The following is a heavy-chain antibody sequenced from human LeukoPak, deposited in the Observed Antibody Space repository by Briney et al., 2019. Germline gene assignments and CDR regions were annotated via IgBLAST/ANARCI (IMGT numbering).Heavy chain of an antibody. CDR1: GGSFSGYY. Sequence: SETLSLTCAVYGGSFSGYYWSWIRQPPGKGLEWIGEINHSGSTNYNPSLKSRVTISVDTSKNQFSLKLSSVTAADTAVYYCASAGYSYGRGAVYFQHWGQGTLVTVSS. CDR3: ASAGYSYGRGAVYFQH. D-gene: IGHD5-18*01. J-gene: IGHJ1*01. CDR2: INHSGST. V-gene: IGHV4-34*01.